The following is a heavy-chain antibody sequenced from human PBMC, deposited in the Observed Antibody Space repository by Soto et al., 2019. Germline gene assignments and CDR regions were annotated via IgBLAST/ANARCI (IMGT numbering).Heavy chain of an antibody. CDR3: ARAAPVDTAMVFHFDY. D-gene: IGHD5-18*01. V-gene: IGHV1-46*01. J-gene: IGHJ4*02. Sequence: QVQLVQSGAEVKKPGASVKVSCKASGYTFTSYYMHWVRQAPGQGLEWMGIINPSGGSTSYAQKAQGRVTMTRDTSTSTVYMELSSLRSEDTAVYYCARAAPVDTAMVFHFDYWGQGTLVTVSS. CDR1: GYTFTSYY. CDR2: INPSGGST.